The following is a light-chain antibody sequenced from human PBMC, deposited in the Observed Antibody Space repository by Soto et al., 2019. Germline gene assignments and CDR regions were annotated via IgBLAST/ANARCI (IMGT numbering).Light chain of an antibody. Sequence: QSVLTQPPSASGTPGQRVTISCSGSSSNIGNNYVYWYRQLPGTAPKLLIYSNDQRPSGVPDRFSGSKSGTSASLAISGLRSEDEADYYCAAWDDSLSAYVVFGGGTKLTVL. J-gene: IGLJ2*01. CDR2: SND. V-gene: IGLV1-47*02. CDR3: AAWDDSLSAYVV. CDR1: SSNIGNNY.